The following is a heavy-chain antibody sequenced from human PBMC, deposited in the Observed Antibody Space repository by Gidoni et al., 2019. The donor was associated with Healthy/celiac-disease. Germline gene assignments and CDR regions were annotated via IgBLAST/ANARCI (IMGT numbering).Heavy chain of an antibody. CDR2: ISGSGGST. D-gene: IGHD2-21*02. Sequence: EVQLLESGGGLVQPGGSLRLSCGASGFTFSSYAMSWVRQAPGKGLEWVSAISGSGGSTYYADSVKGRFTISRDNSKNTLYLQMNSLRAEDTAVYYCAKSNGGNFTPRGYWGQGTLVTVSS. V-gene: IGHV3-23*01. CDR1: GFTFSSYA. CDR3: AKSNGGNFTPRGY. J-gene: IGHJ4*02.